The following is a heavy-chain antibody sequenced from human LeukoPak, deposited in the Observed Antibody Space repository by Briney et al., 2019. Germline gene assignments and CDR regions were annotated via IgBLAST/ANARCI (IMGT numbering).Heavy chain of an antibody. CDR3: ARGTTYNQYYYDSSGYYSFDY. V-gene: IGHV4-59*08. J-gene: IGHJ4*02. D-gene: IGHD3-22*01. CDR1: GGSISSYY. CDR2: IYYGGST. Sequence: SETLPLTCTVSGGSISSYYWSWIRQPPGKGLEWIGYIYYGGSTNYNPSLKSRVTISVDTSKNQFSLKLSSVTAADTAVYYCARGTTYNQYYYDSSGYYSFDYWGQGTLVTVSS.